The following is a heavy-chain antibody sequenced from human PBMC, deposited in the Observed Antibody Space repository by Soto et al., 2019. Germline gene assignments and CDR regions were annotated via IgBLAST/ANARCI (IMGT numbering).Heavy chain of an antibody. CDR3: NTGLEVAGKNY. J-gene: IGHJ4*02. CDR1: GFTFNAAW. CDR2: IKSKTDGGTT. D-gene: IGHD6-13*01. Sequence: GGSLRLSCAASGFTFNAAWMSWVRQAPGKGLEWVGRIKSKTDGGTTDFAAPVKGRFTISRDDSKNTVYLQMNSLKIEDTAVYYCNTGLEVAGKNYWGEGTIVTVYS. V-gene: IGHV3-15*01.